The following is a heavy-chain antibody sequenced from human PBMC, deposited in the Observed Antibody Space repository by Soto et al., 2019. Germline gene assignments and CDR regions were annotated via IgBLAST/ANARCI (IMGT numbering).Heavy chain of an antibody. CDR2: ISANSGNT. CDR3: ARDRKDDYIWGP. D-gene: IGHD3-16*01. J-gene: IGHJ3*01. V-gene: IGHV1-18*01. Sequence: QVQLVQSGAEVKKTGASVKVSCKASGYIFTTHGISWVRQAPGQGLEWMGGISANSGNTKYALKCQGRVTMTTDTSTSTAYMEVRSLRSDDTAVYYCARDRKDDYIWGPGGQGTMVTVSS. CDR1: GYIFTTHG.